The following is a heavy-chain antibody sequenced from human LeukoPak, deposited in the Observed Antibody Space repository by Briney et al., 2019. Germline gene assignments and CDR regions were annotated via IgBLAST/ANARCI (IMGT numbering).Heavy chain of an antibody. CDR1: GGSISSSSYY. V-gene: IGHV4-39*07. CDR3: ARDSYDSSGYYPSYYYYMDV. D-gene: IGHD3-22*01. Sequence: PSETLSLTCTVSGGSISSSSYYWGWIRQPPGKGLEWIGSIYYSGSTNYNPSLKSRVTISVDTSKNQFSLKLSSVTAADTAVYYCARDSYDSSGYYPSYYYYMDVWGKGTTVTISS. J-gene: IGHJ6*03. CDR2: IYYSGST.